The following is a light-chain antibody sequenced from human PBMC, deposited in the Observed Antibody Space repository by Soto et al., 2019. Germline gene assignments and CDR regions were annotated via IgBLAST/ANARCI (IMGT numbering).Light chain of an antibody. CDR2: GAS. Sequence: EIVLTQSPGTLSLSPGERATLFCSASQSVATSQLAWYQQKPGQAPRLLIGASSRATGVPDRFIASGSGTDFTLPISRLEPEDFAVYYCQQFASSPRTFGRGTTVEIK. V-gene: IGKV3-20*01. J-gene: IGKJ1*01. CDR3: QQFASSPRT. CDR1: QSVATSQ.